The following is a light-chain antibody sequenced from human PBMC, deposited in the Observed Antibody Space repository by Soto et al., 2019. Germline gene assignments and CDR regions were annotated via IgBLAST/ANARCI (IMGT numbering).Light chain of an antibody. Sequence: QSVLTQPASVSGSPGQSIAISCTGTSSDVGGYNYVSWYQQHPGKAPKLMIYDVNNRPSGVSNRFSGSKSGNTASLTISGLQAEDEADYYCCSYTTRSTDVFGTGTKVTVL. J-gene: IGLJ1*01. V-gene: IGLV2-14*03. CDR3: CSYTTRSTDV. CDR2: DVN. CDR1: SSDVGGYNY.